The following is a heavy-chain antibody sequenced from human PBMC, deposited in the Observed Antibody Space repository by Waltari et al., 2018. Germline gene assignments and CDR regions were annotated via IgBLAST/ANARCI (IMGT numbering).Heavy chain of an antibody. V-gene: IGHV3-23*01. D-gene: IGHD7-27*01. CDR3: ARGSGVDS. CDR1: STYC. J-gene: IGHJ4*02. Sequence: STYCINGVRQAPGKGLEWVSSMSDAGGISNYADSVKGRFTISRDNSKNTLYLQMNSLRVEDTAVYYCARGSGVDSWGQGTLVTVSS. CDR2: MSDAGGIS.